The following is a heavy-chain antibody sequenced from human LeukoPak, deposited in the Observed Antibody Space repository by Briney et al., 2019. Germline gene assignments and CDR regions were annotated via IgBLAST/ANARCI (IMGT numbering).Heavy chain of an antibody. CDR1: GFTFSSYS. D-gene: IGHD3-22*01. CDR3: ARVQFNYYDSSGYRDAFDI. J-gene: IGHJ3*02. CDR2: ISSSSSYI. V-gene: IGHV3-21*04. Sequence: GGSLRLSCAASGFTFSSYSMNWVRQAPGKGLEWVSSISSSSSYIYYADSVKGRFTISRDNAKNSLYLQMNSLRAEDTALYHCARVQFNYYDSSGYRDAFDIWGQGTMVTVSS.